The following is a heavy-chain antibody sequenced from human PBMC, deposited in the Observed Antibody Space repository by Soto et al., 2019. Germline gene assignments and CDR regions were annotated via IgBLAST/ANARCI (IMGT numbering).Heavy chain of an antibody. CDR3: ARVRSGTSTY. J-gene: IGHJ4*02. V-gene: IGHV3-48*02. Sequence: PGGSLRLSCAASGFTFSTSGMNWVRQAPGKGLEWISYISDTSITIYYADSVKGRFSISRDNAKSSLFLQMNSLRDEDTAVYYCARVRSGTSTYWGQGTLVTVSS. D-gene: IGHD6-25*01. CDR2: ISDTSITI. CDR1: GFTFSTSG.